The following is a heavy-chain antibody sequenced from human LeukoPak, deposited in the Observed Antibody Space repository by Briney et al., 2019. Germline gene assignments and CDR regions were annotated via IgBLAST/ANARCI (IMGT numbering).Heavy chain of an antibody. V-gene: IGHV3-33*01. D-gene: IGHD2-15*01. CDR2: IWYDGSNK. Sequence: GGSLRLSCTASGFTFSSYGMHWVRQAPGKGLEWVAVIWYDGSNKHYADSVKGRFTISRDTSKNTVYLQMNSLRVEDTAVYYCAREDLGSRVRSQLLRRYHQDYHGMDVWGQGTTVTVSS. J-gene: IGHJ6*02. CDR3: AREDLGSRVRSQLLRRYHQDYHGMDV. CDR1: GFTFSSYG.